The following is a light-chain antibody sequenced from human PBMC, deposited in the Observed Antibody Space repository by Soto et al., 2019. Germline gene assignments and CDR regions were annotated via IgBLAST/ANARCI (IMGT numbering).Light chain of an antibody. CDR2: KAS. CDR3: QQYNNYPYT. V-gene: IGKV1-5*03. CDR1: QSISSW. J-gene: IGKJ2*01. Sequence: DIQMTQSPSTLSASVGDRVTITCRASQSISSWLAWYQQKPGKAPKLLIYKASSLESGVPSRFSGSGSGTGITLPISSLQPDDFATYYCQQYNNYPYTFGQGTKLEIK.